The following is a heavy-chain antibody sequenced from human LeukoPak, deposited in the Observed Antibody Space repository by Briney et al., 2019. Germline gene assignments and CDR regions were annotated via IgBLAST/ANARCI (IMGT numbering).Heavy chain of an antibody. CDR1: GYTLTELS. V-gene: IGHV1-24*01. D-gene: IGHD3-22*01. Sequence: ASVKVSCKVSGYTLTELSMHWVRQAPGKGLEWMGGFDPEDGETIYAQKFQGRVTMTEDTSTDTAYMELSSLRSEDTAVYYCATAPRTYYYDGSGSSPFDYWGQGTLVTVSS. J-gene: IGHJ4*02. CDR3: ATAPRTYYYDGSGSSPFDY. CDR2: FDPEDGET.